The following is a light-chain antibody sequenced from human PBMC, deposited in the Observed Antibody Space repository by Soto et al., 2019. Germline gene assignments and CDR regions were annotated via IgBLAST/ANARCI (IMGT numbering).Light chain of an antibody. CDR2: AAS. V-gene: IGKV1-27*01. J-gene: IGKJ2*01. CDR1: QGITNY. Sequence: DIQMTQPPSSLSASVGDRDPITCRASQGITNYLAWYHQKPGKVPKVLIYAASTLPSGVASRFSGSGSGTNFTLTISSLQPEDVATYYCQKYNSAPHTCGQGTKLEIK. CDR3: QKYNSAPHT.